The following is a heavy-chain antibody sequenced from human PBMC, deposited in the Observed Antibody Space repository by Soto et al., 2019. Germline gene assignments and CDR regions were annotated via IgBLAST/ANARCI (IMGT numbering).Heavy chain of an antibody. CDR2: IHYSGST. D-gene: IGHD6-6*01. J-gene: IGHJ5*02. CDR1: GGSINSYY. CDR3: ARGGLAARKGRWFDP. V-gene: IGHV4-59*01. Sequence: QVQLQESGPGLVKPSETLSLTCTVSGGSINSYYWGWIRQPPGKGLEWIGYIHYSGSTNYNPSLKRRVTISVDTPKNQFSLKVNSMPAAETAVYYCARGGLAARKGRWFDPWGQGTLVTVSS.